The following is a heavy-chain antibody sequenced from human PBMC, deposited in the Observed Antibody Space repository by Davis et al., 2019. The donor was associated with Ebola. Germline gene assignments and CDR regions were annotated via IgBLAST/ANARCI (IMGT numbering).Heavy chain of an antibody. J-gene: IGHJ6*02. Sequence: PSETLSLTCTVSGYSISSGYYWSWIRQPPGKGLEWIGEINHSGSTNYNPSLKSRVTISVDTSKNQFSLKLSSVTAADTAVYYCARGGSGGVWGQGTTVTVSS. CDR1: GYSISSGYY. CDR3: ARGGSGGV. V-gene: IGHV4-38-2*02. CDR2: INHSGST.